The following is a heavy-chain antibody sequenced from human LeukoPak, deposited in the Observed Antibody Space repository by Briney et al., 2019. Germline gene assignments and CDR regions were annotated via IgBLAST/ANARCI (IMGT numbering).Heavy chain of an antibody. CDR1: EFTFSSYG. J-gene: IGHJ4*02. V-gene: IGHV3-30*02. Sequence: GSLRLSCAASEFTFSSYGMHWVRQAPGKGLEWVALIRFDGSNKYYADSVEGRFTISRDNSKNTLYLQMNSLRAEDTAVYYCAKDGFAVYCGGDCYNPFDYWGQGTLVTVSS. CDR3: AKDGFAVYCGGDCYNPFDY. D-gene: IGHD2-21*02. CDR2: IRFDGSNK.